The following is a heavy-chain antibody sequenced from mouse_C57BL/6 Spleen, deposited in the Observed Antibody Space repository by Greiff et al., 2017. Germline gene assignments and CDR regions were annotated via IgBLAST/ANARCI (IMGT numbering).Heavy chain of an antibody. V-gene: IGHV1-82*01. Sequence: VQLQQSGPELVKPGASVKISCKASGYAFSSSWMNWVKQRPGPGLEWIGRIYPGDGDTNYNGKFKGKATLTADKSSSTAYMQLISLSSEEYAVYFCARCFDDDWFAYWGQGTLVTVSA. D-gene: IGHD2-3*01. CDR1: GYAFSSSW. CDR3: ARCFDDDWFAY. J-gene: IGHJ3*01. CDR2: IYPGDGDT.